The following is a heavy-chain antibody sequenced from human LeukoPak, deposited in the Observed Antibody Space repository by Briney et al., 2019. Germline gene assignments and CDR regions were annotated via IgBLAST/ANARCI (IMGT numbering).Heavy chain of an antibody. J-gene: IGHJ4*02. Sequence: GGSLRLSCAASGFTFSSYSMNWVRQAPGKGLEWVSSISSSSSYIYYADSVKGRFTISRDNAKNSLYLQMNSLRAEDTAVYYCARSTARGIDYFDYWGQGTLVTVSS. CDR3: ARSTARGIDYFDY. CDR1: GFTFSSYS. V-gene: IGHV3-21*01. D-gene: IGHD4-17*01. CDR2: ISSSSSYI.